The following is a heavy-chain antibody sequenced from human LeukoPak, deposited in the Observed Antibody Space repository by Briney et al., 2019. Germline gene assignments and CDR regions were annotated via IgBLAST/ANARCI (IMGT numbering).Heavy chain of an antibody. V-gene: IGHV3-23*01. CDR2: ISGSGGST. CDR3: AKPLDYGDYLPYFDY. D-gene: IGHD4-17*01. CDR1: GFTFSSYA. Sequence: GGSLRLSCAASGFTFSSYAMGWVSQAPGKGLEWVSAISGSGGSTYYADSVKGRFTISRDNSKNTLYLQMNSLRAEDTAVYYCAKPLDYGDYLPYFDYWGQGTLVTVSS. J-gene: IGHJ4*02.